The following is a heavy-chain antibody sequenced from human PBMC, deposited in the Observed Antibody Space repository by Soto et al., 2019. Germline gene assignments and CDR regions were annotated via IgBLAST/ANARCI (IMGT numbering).Heavy chain of an antibody. D-gene: IGHD1-1*01. CDR2: IYYSGST. CDR3: ARARGKFTTGTTVPTYYFDY. J-gene: IGHJ4*02. V-gene: IGHV4-59*01. Sequence: SETLSLTCTVSGGSISSYYWSWIRQPPGKGLEWIGYIYYSGSTNYNPSLKSRVTISVDTSKNQFSLKLSSVTAADTAVYYCARARGKFTTGTTVPTYYFDYWGQGTLVTVSS. CDR1: GGSISSYY.